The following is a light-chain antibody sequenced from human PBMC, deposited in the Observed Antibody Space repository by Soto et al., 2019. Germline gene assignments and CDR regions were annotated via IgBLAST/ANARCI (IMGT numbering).Light chain of an antibody. CDR3: QSYDSSLSGSV. CDR1: SSNIGANFD. V-gene: IGLV1-40*01. Sequence: QPVLTQPPSVSGAPGQRVTISCTGSSSNIGANFDVHWYQKLPGTAPKLLIYDNTNRPSGVPDRFSGSKSGTSASLAITGLQAEDEADYYCQSYDSSLSGSVFGGGTKVTVL. CDR2: DNT. J-gene: IGLJ2*01.